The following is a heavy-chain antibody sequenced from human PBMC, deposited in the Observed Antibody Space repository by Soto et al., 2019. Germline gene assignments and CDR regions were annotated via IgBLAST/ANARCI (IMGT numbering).Heavy chain of an antibody. Sequence: TGGSLRLSCAASGFTVSGNYMSWVRQAPGKGLEWVSVIYSDGSTYYTDSVEGRFTISRDNSKNTLYLQMDSLRAEDTAVYYCARLPAGSYSSDWYYFDYWGQGTLVTVSS. D-gene: IGHD6-19*01. V-gene: IGHV3-53*01. CDR2: IYSDGST. J-gene: IGHJ4*02. CDR1: GFTVSGNY. CDR3: ARLPAGSYSSDWYYFDY.